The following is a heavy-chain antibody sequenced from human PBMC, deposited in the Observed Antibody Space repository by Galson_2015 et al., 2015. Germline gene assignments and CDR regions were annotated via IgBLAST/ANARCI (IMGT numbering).Heavy chain of an antibody. Sequence: SETLSLTCTVSGGSISSSSYYWGWIRQPPGKGLEWIGSIYYSGSTYYNPSLKSRVTISVDTSKNQFSLKLSSVTAADTAVYYCAIAARRRWFDPWGQGTLVTVSS. CDR2: IYYSGST. CDR1: GGSISSSSYY. J-gene: IGHJ5*02. CDR3: AIAARRRWFDP. V-gene: IGHV4-39*01. D-gene: IGHD6-6*01.